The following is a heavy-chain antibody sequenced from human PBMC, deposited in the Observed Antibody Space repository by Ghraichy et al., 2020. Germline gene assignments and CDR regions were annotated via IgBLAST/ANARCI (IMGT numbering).Heavy chain of an antibody. CDR1: GGAIANYF. CDR2: IYYSGTT. Sequence: ESLNISCTVSGGAIANYFWSWIRQAPGKGLEWIGYIYYSGTTEYKPSLKSRVTISIDTSNTQFSLEVSSLTAADTAVYYCARGWILSTYYYGMDVWGQGTTVTVSS. D-gene: IGHD1-1*01. CDR3: ARGWILSTYYYGMDV. J-gene: IGHJ6*02. V-gene: IGHV4-59*12.